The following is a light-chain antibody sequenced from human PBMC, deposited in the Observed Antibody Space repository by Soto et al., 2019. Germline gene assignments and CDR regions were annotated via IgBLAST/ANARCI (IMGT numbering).Light chain of an antibody. V-gene: IGKV3-20*01. J-gene: IGKJ4*01. CDR2: GAS. CDR3: QQYGSSPPVT. CDR1: QSVSSSY. Sequence: EIVLTQSPGTLSLSPGERATLSCRASQSVSSSYLAWYQQKPGQAPRLLIYGASSMPTGIPYRFSGSGSGTDFTLTISRLEPEDFAVYYCQQYGSSPPVTFGGGTKVEIK.